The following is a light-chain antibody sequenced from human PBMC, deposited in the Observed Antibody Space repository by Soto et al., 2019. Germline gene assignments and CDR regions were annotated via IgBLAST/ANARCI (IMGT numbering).Light chain of an antibody. CDR3: SSYTTSSTVL. CDR2: EVS. J-gene: IGLJ2*01. V-gene: IGLV2-14*01. CDR1: SSDVGGYKY. Sequence: QAVVTQPRSVSGSPGQSVTISCTGTSSDVGGYKYVSWYQQHPGKAPKLIIYEVSDRPSGVSPRFSGSKSGNTASLTISGLQAEDEAHYYCSSYTTSSTVLFGGGTKLTVL.